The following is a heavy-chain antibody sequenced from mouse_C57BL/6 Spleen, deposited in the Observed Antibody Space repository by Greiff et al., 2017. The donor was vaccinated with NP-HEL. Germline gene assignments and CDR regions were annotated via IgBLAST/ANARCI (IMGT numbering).Heavy chain of an antibody. V-gene: IGHV1-54*01. J-gene: IGHJ2*01. CDR3: ARSMNLYYFDY. Sequence: QVQLKQSGAELVRPGTSVKVSCEASGYAFTNYLIEWVKQRPGQGLEWIGVINPGSGGTNYNEKFKGKATLTADKSSSTAYMQLSSLTSEDSAVYFCARSMNLYYFDYWGQGTTLTVSS. CDR2: INPGSGGT. CDR1: GYAFTNYL.